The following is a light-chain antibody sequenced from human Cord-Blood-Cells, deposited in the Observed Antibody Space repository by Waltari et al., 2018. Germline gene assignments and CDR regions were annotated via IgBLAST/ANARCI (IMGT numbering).Light chain of an antibody. V-gene: IGKV3-15*01. Sequence: EIVMTQSPATLSVSPGDRANLSCRASQRFSSNLAWYQQKPGQAPRLLSYGASTRATGIPARFSGSGSGTEFTLTISSLQSEDFAVYYCQQYNNWPYTFGQGTKLEIK. J-gene: IGKJ2*01. CDR2: GAS. CDR3: QQYNNWPYT. CDR1: QRFSSN.